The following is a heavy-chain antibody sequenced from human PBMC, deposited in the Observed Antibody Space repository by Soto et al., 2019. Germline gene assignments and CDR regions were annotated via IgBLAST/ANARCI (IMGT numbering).Heavy chain of an antibody. V-gene: IGHV4-30-2*01. CDR1: GCSISSGGYS. CDR3: ASPKIAFYNWFDP. CDR2: IYHSGST. J-gene: IGHJ5*02. Sequence: SETVSLTCAVSGCSISSGGYSWSWIRQPPGKGLEWIGYIYHSGSTYYNPSLKSRVTISVDRSKNQFSLKLSSVTAADTAVYYCASPKIAFYNWFDPWGQG. D-gene: IGHD3-3*02.